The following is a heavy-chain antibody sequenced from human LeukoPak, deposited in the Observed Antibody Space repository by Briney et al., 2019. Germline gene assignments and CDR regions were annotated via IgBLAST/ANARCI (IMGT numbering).Heavy chain of an antibody. CDR1: GYTFTGYY. Sequence: GASVKVSCKASGYTFTGYYMHWVRQAPGQGLEWMGWINPNSGGTNYAQKLQGRVTMTRDTSISTAYMELSRLRSDDTAVYYCARGTYGDYLFDYWGQGTLVTVSS. CDR2: INPNSGGT. V-gene: IGHV1-2*02. J-gene: IGHJ4*02. D-gene: IGHD4-17*01. CDR3: ARGTYGDYLFDY.